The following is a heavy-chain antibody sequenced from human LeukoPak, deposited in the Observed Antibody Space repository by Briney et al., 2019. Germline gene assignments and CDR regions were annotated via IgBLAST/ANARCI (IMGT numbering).Heavy chain of an antibody. CDR3: AKEVPGGGALDY. Sequence: PGGSLRLSCAASGFTFSSYGMHWVRQAPGKGLEWVAVISYDGSSKYYADSVKGRFTISRDNSKNTLYLQMNSLRAEGTAVYYCAKEVPGGGALDYWGQGTLVTVSS. CDR1: GFTFSSYG. D-gene: IGHD3-16*01. CDR2: ISYDGSSK. V-gene: IGHV3-30*18. J-gene: IGHJ4*02.